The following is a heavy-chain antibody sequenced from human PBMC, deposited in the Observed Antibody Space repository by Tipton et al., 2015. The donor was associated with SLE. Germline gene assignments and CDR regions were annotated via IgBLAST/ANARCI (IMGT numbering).Heavy chain of an antibody. J-gene: IGHJ4*02. CDR1: GFTFNNYG. D-gene: IGHD2-21*01. Sequence: SLRLSCEASGFTFNNYGMHWVRQAPGKGLEWVTLIWNDGSKKYYAESVRGRFIISRDNSRNTLYLQMNSLRAEDTAVYYCAKDSCGGDCYSDFDYWGQGTLVTVSS. V-gene: IGHV3-33*06. CDR3: AKDSCGGDCYSDFDY. CDR2: IWNDGSKK.